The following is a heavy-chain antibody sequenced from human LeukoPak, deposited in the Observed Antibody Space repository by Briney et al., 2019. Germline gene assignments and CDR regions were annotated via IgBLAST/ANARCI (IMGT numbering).Heavy chain of an antibody. V-gene: IGHV3-66*01. CDR1: GFTVISNY. CDR2: IYSGGST. J-gene: IGHJ4*02. D-gene: IGHD4-11*01. CDR3: AKDLDYTTYGYYFDY. Sequence: PGGSLRLSCAASGFTVISNYMSWVRQAPGKGLEWVAVIYSGGSTFYADSVKGRFTIPRDHSKNPLYLQMNSLRAEHTAVYYCAKDLDYTTYGYYFDYWGQATLVTVSS.